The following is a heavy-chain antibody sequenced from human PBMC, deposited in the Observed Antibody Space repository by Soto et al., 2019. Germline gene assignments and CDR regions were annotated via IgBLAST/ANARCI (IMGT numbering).Heavy chain of an antibody. CDR1: GGSVSSGSHY. D-gene: IGHD3-16*02. CDR3: ARVDDYVWGSFRP. CDR2: IYNSGIT. Sequence: SETLSLTCTVSGGSVSSGSHYWSWIRQSPGKELEWIGYIYNSGITKYNATLKSRVTISVDTSKNQFSLRLISVTAADTAVYYCARVDDYVWGSFRPWGQGTQVTVSS. V-gene: IGHV4-61*01. J-gene: IGHJ4*02.